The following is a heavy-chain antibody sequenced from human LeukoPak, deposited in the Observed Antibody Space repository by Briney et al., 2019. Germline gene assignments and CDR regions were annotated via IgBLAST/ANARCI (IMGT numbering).Heavy chain of an antibody. CDR2: IKQDGSVK. Sequence: GGSLRLSCAASGFTFSSYWMSWVRQAPGKGLEWVANIKQDGSVKYFVDSVKGRFTISRDNAKNSLYLQMNSLRVEDTAVYYCARQGGRHCSSTSCSNWFDPWGQGTLVTVSS. CDR3: ARQGGRHCSSTSCSNWFDP. J-gene: IGHJ5*02. D-gene: IGHD2-2*01. V-gene: IGHV3-7*03. CDR1: GFTFSSYW.